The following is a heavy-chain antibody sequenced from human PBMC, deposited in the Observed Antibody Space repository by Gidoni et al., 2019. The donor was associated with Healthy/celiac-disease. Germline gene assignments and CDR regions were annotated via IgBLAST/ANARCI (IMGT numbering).Heavy chain of an antibody. D-gene: IGHD3-22*01. J-gene: IGHJ6*02. Sequence: QVQLQQWGAGLLKPSETLSLTCAVYGGSFSGYYWSWIRQPPGKGLEWIGEINHSGSTNYNPSLKSRVTISVDTSKNQFSLKLSSVTAADTAVYYCARKMRAQYYYDSSGYYYVSYYYYGMDVWGQGTTVTVSS. CDR3: ARKMRAQYYYDSSGYYYVSYYYYGMDV. CDR2: INHSGST. V-gene: IGHV4-34*01. CDR1: GGSFSGYY.